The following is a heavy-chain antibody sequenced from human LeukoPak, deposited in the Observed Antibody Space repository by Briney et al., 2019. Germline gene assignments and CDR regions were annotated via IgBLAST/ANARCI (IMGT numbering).Heavy chain of an antibody. V-gene: IGHV4-34*01. CDR2: IYHSGST. D-gene: IGHD6-13*01. CDR1: SGSFSGYY. CDR3: AKDGAAAGLIRRWFDP. Sequence: SETLSLTCAVYSGSFSGYYWNWIRQPPGKGLEWIGEIYHSGSTNYNPSLKSRVTISVDTSKNQFSLKLRSVTAADTAVYYCAKDGAAAGLIRRWFDPWGQGTLVTVSS. J-gene: IGHJ5*02.